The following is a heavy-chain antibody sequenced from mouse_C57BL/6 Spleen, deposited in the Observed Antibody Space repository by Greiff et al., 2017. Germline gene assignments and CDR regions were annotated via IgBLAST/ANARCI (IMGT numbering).Heavy chain of an antibody. CDR1: GFSLTSYG. J-gene: IGHJ4*01. Sequence: VQLQQSGPGLVQPSQSLSITCTVSGFSLTSYGVHWVRQSPGKGLEWLGVIWRGGSTDYNAAFMSRLSITKDNSKSQVFFKMNSLQADDTAIYYCAKNHDGYYYAMDYWGQGTSVTVSS. V-gene: IGHV2-5*01. D-gene: IGHD1-1*01. CDR3: AKNHDGYYYAMDY. CDR2: IWRGGST.